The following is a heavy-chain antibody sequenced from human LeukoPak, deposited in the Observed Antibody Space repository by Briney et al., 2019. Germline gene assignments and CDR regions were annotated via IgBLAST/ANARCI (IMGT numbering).Heavy chain of an antibody. V-gene: IGHV3-74*01. Sequence: GGSLRLSCAASGFTFSSYWMHWVRQAPGKGLVWVSRINSDGSSTSYADSVKGRFTISGDNAKNTLYLQMNSLRAEDTAVYYCARGVGYCSSTSCYWWFDPWGQGTLVTVSS. CDR2: INSDGSST. CDR3: ARGVGYCSSTSCYWWFDP. J-gene: IGHJ5*02. CDR1: GFTFSSYW. D-gene: IGHD2-2*01.